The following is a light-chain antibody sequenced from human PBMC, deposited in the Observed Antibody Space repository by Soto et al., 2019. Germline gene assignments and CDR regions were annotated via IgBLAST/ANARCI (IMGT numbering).Light chain of an antibody. J-gene: IGKJ3*01. CDR1: QSISSY. CDR2: AAS. CDR3: QKNDRTLFT. Sequence: DIKMTQSPSSLSPSVGDRVTITCQASQSISSYLKWYQQKPGQARKLLIYAASSLQGGVPAGFCGSGSGTDFTLTISSLQPEDFATYYSQKNDRTLFTFGPGTKVDI. V-gene: IGKV1-39*01.